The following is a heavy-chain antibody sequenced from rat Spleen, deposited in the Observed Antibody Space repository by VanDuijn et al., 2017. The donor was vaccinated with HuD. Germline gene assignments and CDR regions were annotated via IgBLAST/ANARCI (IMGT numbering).Heavy chain of an antibody. D-gene: IGHD2-2*01. Sequence: EVQLVESGGGLVQPGRSLKLSCAASGFTFSDYYMAWVRQAPTKGLEWVAYISTAGSNTFYRDSVKGRFTISRDNAKSTLYLQMNRLRSEDSATYYCTGGGIPWYLDFWGPGTMVTVSS. J-gene: IGHJ1*01. CDR1: GFTFSDYY. CDR2: ISTAGSNT. CDR3: TGGGIPWYLDF. V-gene: IGHV5-27*01.